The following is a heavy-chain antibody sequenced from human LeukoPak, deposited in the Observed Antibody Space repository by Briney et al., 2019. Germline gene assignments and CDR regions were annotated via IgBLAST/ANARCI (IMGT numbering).Heavy chain of an antibody. V-gene: IGHV3-23*01. Sequence: GGSLRLSCAASGFTFSSYATSWVRQAPGKGLEWVSAISGSGGSTYYADSVKGRFTISRDNSKNTLYLQMNSLRAEDTAVYYCAKFRGYSYGPIGYWGQGTLVTVSS. CDR1: GFTFSSYA. D-gene: IGHD5-18*01. CDR3: AKFRGYSYGPIGY. CDR2: ISGSGGST. J-gene: IGHJ4*02.